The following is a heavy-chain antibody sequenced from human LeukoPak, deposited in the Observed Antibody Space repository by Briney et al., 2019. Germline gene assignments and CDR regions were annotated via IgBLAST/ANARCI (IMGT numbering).Heavy chain of an antibody. CDR2: ISASGGTT. CDR3: AKAWFGDLLPYFDC. V-gene: IGHV3-23*01. D-gene: IGHD3-10*01. CDR1: GFTFNNFG. J-gene: IGHJ4*02. Sequence: GGSLRLSCAASGFTFNNFGMSWVRQAPGQGLEWVSGISASGGTTSYADSVKGRFTISRDNPKNTLFLQVNSLRVEDTALYYCAKAWFGDLLPYFDCWGQGTLVTVSS.